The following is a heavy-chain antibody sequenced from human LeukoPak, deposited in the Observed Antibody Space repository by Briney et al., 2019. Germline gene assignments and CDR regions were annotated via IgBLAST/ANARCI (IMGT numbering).Heavy chain of an antibody. CDR3: ARVGSDILTGKGVYYMDV. CDR1: GYTFTGYY. J-gene: IGHJ6*03. V-gene: IGHV1-2*02. D-gene: IGHD3-9*01. Sequence: ASVKVSCKASGYTFTGYYMHWVRQAPGQGLEWMGWINPNSGGTNYAQKFQGTVTMTRDTSISTAYMELSRLRSDDTAVYYCARVGSDILTGKGVYYMDVWGKGTTVTVSS. CDR2: INPNSGGT.